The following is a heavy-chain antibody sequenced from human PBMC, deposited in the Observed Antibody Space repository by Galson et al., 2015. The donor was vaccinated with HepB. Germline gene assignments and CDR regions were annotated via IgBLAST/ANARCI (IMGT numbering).Heavy chain of an antibody. CDR1: GFTFDDYA. Sequence: SLRLSCAASGFTFDDYAMHWVRQAPGKGLEWVSGISWNSGSIGYADSVKGRFTISRDNAKNSLYLQMNSLRAEDTALYYCAKDSWFQGGGDYYMDVWGKGTTVTVSS. CDR2: ISWNSGSI. D-gene: IGHD3-10*01. CDR3: AKDSWFQGGGDYYMDV. V-gene: IGHV3-9*01. J-gene: IGHJ6*03.